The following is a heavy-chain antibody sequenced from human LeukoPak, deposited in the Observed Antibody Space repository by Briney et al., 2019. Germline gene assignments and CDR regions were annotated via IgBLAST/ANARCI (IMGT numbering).Heavy chain of an antibody. CDR2: IYNSGKT. CDR3: ARVPHCSGTRCYDGFDI. J-gene: IGHJ3*02. CDR1: GGFISSYY. V-gene: IGHV4-4*07. Sequence: SETLSLTCTVSGGFISSYYWSWIRQPAGKGLEWIGRIYNSGKTTHNPSLKSRVTMSLETSKNQFSLKLSSVTAADTAVYYCARVPHCSGTRCYDGFDIWGQGTMVTVSS. D-gene: IGHD2-2*01.